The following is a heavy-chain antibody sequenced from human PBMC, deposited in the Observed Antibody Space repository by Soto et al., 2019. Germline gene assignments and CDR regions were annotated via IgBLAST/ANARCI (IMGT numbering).Heavy chain of an antibody. J-gene: IGHJ3*02. V-gene: IGHV1-2*04. D-gene: IGHD5-12*01. CDR1: GYTFTGYY. CDR3: ALVRGYDFSHTKHRFDAFDI. Sequence: ASVKVSCKASGYTFTGYYMHWVRQAPGQGLEWIGWINPNSGGTNYAQKFQGWVTMTRDTSISTAYMELSRLSSDDTAVYYCALVRGYDFSHTKHRFDAFDIWGQGTMVTVSS. CDR2: INPNSGGT.